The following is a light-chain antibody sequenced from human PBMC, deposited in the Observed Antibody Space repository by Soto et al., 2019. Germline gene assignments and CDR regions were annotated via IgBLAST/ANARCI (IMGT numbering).Light chain of an antibody. Sequence: ELVWTQSPDTLSLSPGERATLSCRASQSVSSYLAWYQQKPGQAPRLLISDASNRATGIPARFSGSGSGTDFTLTINSLEPEDFAVYYCQQRSSWPITFGQGTRLEIK. CDR3: QQRSSWPIT. V-gene: IGKV3-11*01. CDR1: QSVSSY. J-gene: IGKJ5*01. CDR2: DAS.